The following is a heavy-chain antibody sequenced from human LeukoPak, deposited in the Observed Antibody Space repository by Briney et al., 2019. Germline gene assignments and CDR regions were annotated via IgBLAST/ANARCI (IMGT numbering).Heavy chain of an antibody. J-gene: IGHJ2*01. V-gene: IGHV4-39*02. CDR1: GGSISSSGYY. CDR2: IYYTGST. Sequence: PSETLSLTCIVSGGSISSSGYYWGWIRQPPEKGLEWIGSIYYTGSTYYNPSLKSRVTISVDTSKNQFSLKLSSVTAADTAVYYCARDVGGYRYGYRPTELYWYFDLWGRGTLVTVSS. CDR3: ARDVGGYRYGYRPTELYWYFDL. D-gene: IGHD5-18*01.